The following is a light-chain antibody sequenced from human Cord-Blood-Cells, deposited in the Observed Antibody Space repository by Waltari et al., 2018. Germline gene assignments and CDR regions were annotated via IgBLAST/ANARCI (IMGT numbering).Light chain of an antibody. J-gene: IGKJ2*01. V-gene: IGKV3-11*01. CDR2: DAS. Sequence: IVSTHYPATQPLSHGARDNLSCRASQSVSSYLAWYQQKPCQAPRLLIYDASSRATGIPSRFSGSGSGTDFTLTISSLESEDFAVYYCQQRSNWPPYTFGQGTKLEIK. CDR1: QSVSSY. CDR3: QQRSNWPPYT.